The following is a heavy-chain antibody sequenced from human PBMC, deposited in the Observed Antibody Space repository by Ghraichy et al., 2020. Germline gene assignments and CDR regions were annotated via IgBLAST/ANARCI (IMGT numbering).Heavy chain of an antibody. D-gene: IGHD2-8*01. CDR1: GGSISSYY. CDR3: ARSPDQRYCTNGVCYYYYGMDV. V-gene: IGHV4-59*01. CDR2: IYYSGST. Sequence: SETLSLTCTVSGGSISSYYWSWIRQPPGKGLEWIGYIYYSGSTNYNPSLKSRVTISVDTSKNQFSLKLSSVTAADTAVYYCARSPDQRYCTNGVCYYYYGMDVWGQGTTVTVSS. J-gene: IGHJ6*02.